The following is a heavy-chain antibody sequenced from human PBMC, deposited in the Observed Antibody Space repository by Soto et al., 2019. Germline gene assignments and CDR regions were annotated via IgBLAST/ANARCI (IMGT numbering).Heavy chain of an antibody. CDR2: ISSDGSTT. V-gene: IGHV3-74*01. D-gene: IGHD3-22*01. J-gene: IGHJ4*02. Sequence: PGGSLRLSCAASGFTFSTYWMYWVRQAPGKGLVWVSRISSDGSTTTYADSVKGRFTISRDNAKNTLYLQMNSLRGEDTAVYYCARDSGYSVNDYWGQGTLVTVSS. CDR1: GFTFSTYW. CDR3: ARDSGYSVNDY.